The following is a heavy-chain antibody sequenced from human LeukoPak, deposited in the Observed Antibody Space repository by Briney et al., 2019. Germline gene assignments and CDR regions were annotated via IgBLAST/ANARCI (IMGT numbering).Heavy chain of an antibody. D-gene: IGHD3-10*01. Sequence: GGSLRLSCAASGFTFNNYGMNWVRQAPGKGLEWVSSISPSGSYIYYTDSMKGRFTVSRDNAKNSLYLQMNSLRAEDTAVYSCARDRVAVVRGVSAFDYWGQGTLVTVSS. J-gene: IGHJ4*02. CDR2: ISPSGSYI. CDR3: ARDRVAVVRGVSAFDY. V-gene: IGHV3-21*01. CDR1: GFTFNNYG.